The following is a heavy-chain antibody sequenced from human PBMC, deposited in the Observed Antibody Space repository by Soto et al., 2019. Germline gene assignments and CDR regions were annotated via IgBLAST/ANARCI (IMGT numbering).Heavy chain of an antibody. CDR2: IYYSGST. V-gene: IGHV4-59*01. J-gene: IGHJ5*02. CDR3: ARDPSGGTLWFDP. D-gene: IGHD2-15*01. CDR1: GGSIISYY. Sequence: SETLSLTCTVSGGSIISYYWSWIRQPPGKGLEWIGYIYYSGSTNYNPSLKSRVTISVDTSKNQFSLKLSSVTAADTAVYYCARDPSGGTLWFDPWGQGTLVTVSS.